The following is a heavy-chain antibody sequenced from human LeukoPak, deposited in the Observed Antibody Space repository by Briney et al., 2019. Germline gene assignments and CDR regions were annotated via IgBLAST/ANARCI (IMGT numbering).Heavy chain of an antibody. D-gene: IGHD6-19*01. V-gene: IGHV3-23*01. CDR1: GFTFSIYA. Sequence: GGSLRLSCAASGFTFSIYAMSWVRQAPGKGLEWVSSIGGSGSGYSTYYADSVKGRFTISRDTSKDTLYLQMNSLRAEDTAVYYCAKEQWLGKMNYFDYWGQGTLVTVSS. J-gene: IGHJ4*02. CDR2: IGGSGSGYST. CDR3: AKEQWLGKMNYFDY.